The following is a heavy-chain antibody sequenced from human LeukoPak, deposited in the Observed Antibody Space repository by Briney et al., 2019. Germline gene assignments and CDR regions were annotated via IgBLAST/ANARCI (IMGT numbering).Heavy chain of an antibody. CDR3: ASHYCTAGSCYFDG. D-gene: IGHD2-8*02. Sequence: GGSLRLSCVGSGFSISHNCMSWVRQAPGKGLEWVSLIYSGGDSYYADSVKGRFIISKDNSKNTVYLRMNTLRAEDTAVYYCASHYCTAGSCYFDGWGQGTLVSVSS. J-gene: IGHJ4*02. V-gene: IGHV3-53*01. CDR1: GFSISHNC. CDR2: IYSGGDS.